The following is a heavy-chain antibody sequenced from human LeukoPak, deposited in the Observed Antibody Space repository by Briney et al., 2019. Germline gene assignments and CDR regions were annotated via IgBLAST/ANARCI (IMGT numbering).Heavy chain of an antibody. CDR3: ARGRDYDILTAHGGFDY. V-gene: IGHV4-59*01. Sequence: SETLSLTCTFSGGSISSYYWSWIRQPPGKGLEWIGYIYYSGSTNYNPSLKSRVTISVDTSKNQFSLKLSSVTAADTAVYYCARGRDYDILTAHGGFDYWGQGTLVTVSS. CDR1: GGSISSYY. CDR2: IYYSGST. J-gene: IGHJ4*02. D-gene: IGHD3-9*01.